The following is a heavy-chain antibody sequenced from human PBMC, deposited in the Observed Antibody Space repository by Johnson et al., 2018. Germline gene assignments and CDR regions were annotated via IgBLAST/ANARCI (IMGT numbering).Heavy chain of an antibody. CDR3: ARGVQFCIDGVCKIWFDS. J-gene: IGHJ5*01. V-gene: IGHV1-69*06. Sequence: QVQLVESGAEVKKPGSSVKVSCKASGDRFSSYVMSWVRQAPGQGLEWMGGITPIFGTANYAQKFQGRVTITADTATRTAYMDLSSLRSEETAVYYCARGVQFCIDGVCKIWFDSWGQGTLVTASS. CDR1: GDRFSSYV. D-gene: IGHD2-8*01. CDR2: ITPIFGTA.